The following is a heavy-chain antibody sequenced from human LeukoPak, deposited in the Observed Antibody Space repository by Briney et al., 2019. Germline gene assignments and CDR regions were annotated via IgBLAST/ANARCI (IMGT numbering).Heavy chain of an antibody. CDR1: SGSFGSYY. Sequence: SETLSLTCTVSSGSFGSYYGSWIRQPPGKGLEWIGYIYYSGNTNYDPSLKSRVTISVDTSKNQFSLKLSSVTAADTAVYYCARRGSGKYFDQWGQGTLVTVSS. D-gene: IGHD3-10*01. J-gene: IGHJ4*02. CDR2: IYYSGNT. CDR3: ARRGSGKYFDQ. V-gene: IGHV4-59*08.